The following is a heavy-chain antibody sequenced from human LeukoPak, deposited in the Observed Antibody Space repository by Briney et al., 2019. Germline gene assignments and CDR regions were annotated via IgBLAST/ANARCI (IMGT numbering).Heavy chain of an antibody. CDR3: ARVYVEYQLRVFDY. D-gene: IGHD2-2*01. V-gene: IGHV4-38-2*02. J-gene: IGHJ4*02. CDR2: IYHSGST. CDR1: GYSISSGYY. Sequence: SETLSLTCTVSGYSISSGYYWGWIRQPPGKGLEWIGSIYHSGSTYYNPSLKSRVTISVDTSKNQFSLKLSSVTAADTAVYYCARVYVEYQLRVFDYWGQGILVTVSS.